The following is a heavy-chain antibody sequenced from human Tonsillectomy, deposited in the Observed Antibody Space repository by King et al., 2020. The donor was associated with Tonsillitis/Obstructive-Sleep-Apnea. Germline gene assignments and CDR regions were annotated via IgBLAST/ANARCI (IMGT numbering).Heavy chain of an antibody. V-gene: IGHV1-18*01. CDR1: GYTFPNYG. CDR2: ISAHNGNT. Sequence: VQLVESGAEVKKPGASVKVSCKASGYTFPNYGISWVRQAPGQGLEWMGWISAHNGNTNYAQKLQGRVTMTTDTSTSTAYMELRSLRSDDTAVNYCARDSMSHYYDSSDYYTFNYWGQGTLVTVSS. J-gene: IGHJ4*02. CDR3: ARDSMSHYYDSSDYYTFNY. D-gene: IGHD3-22*01.